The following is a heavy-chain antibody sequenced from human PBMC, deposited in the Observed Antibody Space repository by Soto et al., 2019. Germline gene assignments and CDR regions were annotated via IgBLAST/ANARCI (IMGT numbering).Heavy chain of an antibody. CDR1: GGSISSGGYY. CDR2: IYYSGST. Sequence: QVQLQESGPGLVKPSQTLSLTCTVSGGSISSGGYYWSWIRQHPGKGLEWIGYIYYSGSTYYNPSLKRRVXXSXDXXKNQFSLKLSSVTAADTAVYYCASVPPVGFGDEDVWGQGTTVTVSS. J-gene: IGHJ6*02. D-gene: IGHD3-10*01. V-gene: IGHV4-31*03. CDR3: ASVPPVGFGDEDV.